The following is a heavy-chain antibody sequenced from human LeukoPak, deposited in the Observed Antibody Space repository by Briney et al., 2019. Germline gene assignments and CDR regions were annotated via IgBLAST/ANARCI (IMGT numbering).Heavy chain of an antibody. CDR2: IYYDGST. V-gene: IGHV4-39*01. CDR3: SRRGHTTSPH. J-gene: IGHJ4*02. Sequence: PSETLSLTCSVSGGSISISRHYCVWVRQPPGKGLEWVGSIYYDGSTYYNPSLKSRVTVSADTSKNQFSLHLRSVTAADTAVYYCSRRGHTTSPHWGQGTLVTVSS. D-gene: IGHD1-14*01. CDR1: GGSISISRHY.